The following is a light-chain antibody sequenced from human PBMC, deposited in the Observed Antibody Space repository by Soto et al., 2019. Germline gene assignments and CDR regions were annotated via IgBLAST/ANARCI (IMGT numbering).Light chain of an antibody. CDR1: ESVRVNS. V-gene: IGKV3-20*01. J-gene: IGKJ4*01. Sequence: ENVLTQSPGTLSLSPGETLTLSCRASESVRVNSFAWYHQRPGQAPRLLIHGASNRATGVPERFRGSGSGTDFTLTISRVVPEDFGVYFCQQYGRAPVTFGAGTMVEIK. CDR2: GAS. CDR3: QQYGRAPVT.